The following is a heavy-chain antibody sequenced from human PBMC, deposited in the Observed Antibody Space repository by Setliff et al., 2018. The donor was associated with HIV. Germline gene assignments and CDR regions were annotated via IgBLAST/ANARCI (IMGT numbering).Heavy chain of an antibody. CDR2: VRPGDSDT. CDR3: ATRLVGYSGYNY. D-gene: IGHD5-12*01. V-gene: IGHV5-51*01. J-gene: IGHJ4*02. Sequence: GESLQISCRTSGYTFATYHIDWVRQMPGKGLEWMGKVRPGDSDTRYNPSFQGQVTISADKSINTAYLQWSSLRASDTAMYYCATRLVGYSGYNYWGQGTLVTVSS. CDR1: GYTFATYH.